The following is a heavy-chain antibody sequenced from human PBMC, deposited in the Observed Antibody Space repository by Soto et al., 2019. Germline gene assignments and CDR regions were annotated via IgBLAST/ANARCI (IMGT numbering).Heavy chain of an antibody. CDR1: GGSFSGYY. D-gene: IGHD3-22*01. CDR2: INHSGST. Sequence: PAETLSLTCAVYGGSFSGYYWSWIRQRPGKGLEWIGEINHSGSTNYNPSLKSRVTISVDTSKNQFSLKLSSVTAADTAVYYCVSSNYDSPIHLYSWGQGTLVTVSS. CDR3: VSSNYDSPIHLYS. J-gene: IGHJ4*02. V-gene: IGHV4-34*01.